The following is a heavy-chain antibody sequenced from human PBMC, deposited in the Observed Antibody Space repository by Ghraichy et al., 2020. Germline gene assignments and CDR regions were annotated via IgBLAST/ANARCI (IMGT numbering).Heavy chain of an antibody. CDR3: CPALLDY. J-gene: IGHJ4*02. Sequence: GVSLRLSCAASGLTFSSSWMNWLRQAPGKGPEWVASIKGDGSVKHYVDSVKGRFTISRDNAKNSLYLQMNSLTVDDTALNYCCPALLDYWGQGTLVTVSS. CDR1: GLTFSSSW. CDR2: IKGDGSVK. D-gene: IGHD2/OR15-2a*01. V-gene: IGHV3-7*02.